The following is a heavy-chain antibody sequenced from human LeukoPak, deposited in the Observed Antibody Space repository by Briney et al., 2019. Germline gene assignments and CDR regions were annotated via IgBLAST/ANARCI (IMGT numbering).Heavy chain of an antibody. J-gene: IGHJ4*02. V-gene: IGHV4-39*07. D-gene: IGHD6-6*01. Sequence: SGTLSLTCTVSGGSISSSSYYWGWIRQPPGKGLEWIGSIYYSGSTYYNPSLKSRVTISVDTSKNQFSLKLSSVTAADTAVYYCARENSKYSSSGTFDYWGQGTLVTVSS. CDR3: ARENSKYSSSGTFDY. CDR2: IYYSGST. CDR1: GGSISSSSYY.